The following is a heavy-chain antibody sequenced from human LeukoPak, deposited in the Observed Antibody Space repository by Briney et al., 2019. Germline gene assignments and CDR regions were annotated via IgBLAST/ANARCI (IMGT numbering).Heavy chain of an antibody. CDR2: IIPILGIA. CDR1: GGTFSSYA. V-gene: IGHV1-69*04. Sequence: SVKVSCKASGGTFSSYAISWVRQAPGQGLEWMGRIIPILGIANYAQKFQGRVTITADKSTSTAYTELSSLRSEDTAVYYCASIHYYGSGSYWNWFDPWGQGTLVTVSS. CDR3: ASIHYYGSGSYWNWFDP. D-gene: IGHD3-10*01. J-gene: IGHJ5*02.